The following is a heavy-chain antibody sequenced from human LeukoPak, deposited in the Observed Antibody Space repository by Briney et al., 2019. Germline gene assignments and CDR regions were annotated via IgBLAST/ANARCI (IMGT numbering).Heavy chain of an antibody. J-gene: IGHJ4*02. CDR2: INPNSGGT. Sequence: ASVKVSCKASGYTFTGYYMHWVRQAPGQGLEWMGWINPNSGGTNSAQKFQGRVTMTRDTSISTAYMELSRLRSDDTAVYYCARNLIAAAGVVDFWGQGTLVTVSS. V-gene: IGHV1-2*02. D-gene: IGHD6-13*01. CDR3: ARNLIAAAGVVDF. CDR1: GYTFTGYY.